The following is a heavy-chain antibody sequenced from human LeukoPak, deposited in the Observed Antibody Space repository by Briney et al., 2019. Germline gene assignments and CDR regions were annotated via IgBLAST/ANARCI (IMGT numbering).Heavy chain of an antibody. D-gene: IGHD6-19*01. V-gene: IGHV3-30-3*01. J-gene: IGHJ4*02. CDR3: ARDRGAYSSGWYAFDY. CDR1: GFTFSSYA. CDR2: ISYDGSNK. Sequence: SGGSLRLSCAASGFTFSSYAMHWVRQAPGKGLEWVAVISYDGSNKYYADSVKGRFTISRDNSKNTLYLQMNSLRPEDTAVYYCARDRGAYSSGWYAFDYWGQGTLVTVSS.